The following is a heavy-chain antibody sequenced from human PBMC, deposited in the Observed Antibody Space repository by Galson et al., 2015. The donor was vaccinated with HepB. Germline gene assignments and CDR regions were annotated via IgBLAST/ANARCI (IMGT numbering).Heavy chain of an antibody. CDR2: ISAYNGNT. J-gene: IGHJ5*02. V-gene: IGHV1-18*04. CDR3: ARDNHPQTLTSSPTEFDP. CDR1: GYTFTSYG. Sequence: SVKVSCKASGYTFTSYGISWVRQAPGQGLEWMGWISAYNGNTNYAQKLQGRVTMTTDTSTSTAYMELRSLRSDDTAVYYCARDNHPQTLTSSPTEFDPWGQGTLVTVSS. D-gene: IGHD1-1*01.